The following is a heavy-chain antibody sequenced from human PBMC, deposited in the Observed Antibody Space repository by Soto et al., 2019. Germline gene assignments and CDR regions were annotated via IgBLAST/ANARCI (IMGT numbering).Heavy chain of an antibody. CDR2: IYYSGST. D-gene: IGHD3-10*01. CDR3: ARTGLWGSGSSRAYYGMDV. V-gene: IGHV4-31*03. J-gene: IGHJ6*02. CDR1: GGSISSGGYY. Sequence: QVQLQESGPGLVKPSQTLSLTCTVSGGSISSGGYYWSWIRQHPGKGLEWIGYIYYSGSTYYNPSLKSRVTISVDTSKNQFSLKLSSVTAADTAVYYCARTGLWGSGSSRAYYGMDVWGQGTTVTVSS.